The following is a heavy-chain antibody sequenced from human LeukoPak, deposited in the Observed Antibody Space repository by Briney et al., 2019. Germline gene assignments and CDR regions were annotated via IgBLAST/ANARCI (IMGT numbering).Heavy chain of an antibody. V-gene: IGHV4-39*07. J-gene: IGHJ4*02. CDR1: GGSISSSSYY. CDR3: ARVFLGYYDSSGYHTFDY. D-gene: IGHD3-22*01. Sequence: PSETLSLTCTVSGGSISSSSYYWGWIRQPPGKGLEWIGSIYYSGSTYYNPSLKSRVTISVDTSKNQFSLKLSSVTAADTAVYYCARVFLGYYDSSGYHTFDYWGQGTLVTVSS. CDR2: IYYSGST.